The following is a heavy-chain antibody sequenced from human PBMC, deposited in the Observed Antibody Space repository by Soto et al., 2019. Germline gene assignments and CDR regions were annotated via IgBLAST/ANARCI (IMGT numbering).Heavy chain of an antibody. D-gene: IGHD1-26*01. J-gene: IGHJ4*02. V-gene: IGHV1-3*01. CDR3: ARENLPEAGSYYDY. CDR2: IVAGKGNT. CDR1: GYTFTAYS. Sequence: QVHLVQSGAEVKKPGASVKVSCKASGYTFTAYSIHWVRQAPGQRLEWMGWIVAGKGNTDYSQKFQGRVTITRDTSASTAYMELNNLRSEDTAVYYCARENLPEAGSYYDYWGQGTLVTVSS.